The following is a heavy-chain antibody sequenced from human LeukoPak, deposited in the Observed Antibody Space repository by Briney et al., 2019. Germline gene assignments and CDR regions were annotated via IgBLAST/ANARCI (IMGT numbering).Heavy chain of an antibody. CDR3: AKDLRRNYYDSSGYYLDY. V-gene: IGHV3-23*01. J-gene: IGHJ4*02. CDR1: GFTFSSYA. D-gene: IGHD3-22*01. CDR2: ISGSGGST. Sequence: GGSLRLSCAASGFTFSSYAMSWVRQAPGKRLEWVSAISGSGGSTYYADSVKGRFTISRDNSKNTLYLQMNSLRAEDTAVYYCAKDLRRNYYDSSGYYLDYWGQGTLVTVSS.